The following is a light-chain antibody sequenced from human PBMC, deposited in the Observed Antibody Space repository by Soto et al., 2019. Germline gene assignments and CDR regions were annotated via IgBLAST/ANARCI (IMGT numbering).Light chain of an antibody. J-gene: IGLJ3*02. CDR1: SSNIGNNY. Sequence: QSVLTQPPSVSAAPGQKVTISCSGSSSNIGNNYVSWYQQLPGTAPKVLIYYSNRRPSGVPDRFSGSRSSTSTSLTISGLQSEDEADYYCVAWDDSLSGWVFGGGTKLTVL. CDR3: VAWDDSLSGWV. V-gene: IGLV1-51*01. CDR2: YSN.